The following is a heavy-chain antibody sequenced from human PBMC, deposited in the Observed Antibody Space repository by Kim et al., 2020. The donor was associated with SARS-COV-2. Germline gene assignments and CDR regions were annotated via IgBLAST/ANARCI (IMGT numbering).Heavy chain of an antibody. CDR3: ARVLWELLSGHAFDI. Sequence: QKFQGRGTITADESTSTAYMELSSLRSEDTAVYYCARVLWELLSGHAFDIWGQGTMVTVSS. J-gene: IGHJ3*02. D-gene: IGHD1-26*01. V-gene: IGHV1-69*01.